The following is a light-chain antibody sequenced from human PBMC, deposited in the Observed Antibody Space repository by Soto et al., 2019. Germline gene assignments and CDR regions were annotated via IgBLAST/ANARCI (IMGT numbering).Light chain of an antibody. CDR3: SSYTSSSTHYV. CDR1: SSDVGGYNY. J-gene: IGLJ1*01. V-gene: IGLV2-14*01. CDR2: EVS. Sequence: QSALTQAASVSGSPGQSITISCTGTSSDVGGYNYVSWYQQHPGKAPKLMIYEVSNRPSGVSNRFSGSKSGNTASLTISGLQAEDEADYSCSSYTSSSTHYVFGTGTKLTVL.